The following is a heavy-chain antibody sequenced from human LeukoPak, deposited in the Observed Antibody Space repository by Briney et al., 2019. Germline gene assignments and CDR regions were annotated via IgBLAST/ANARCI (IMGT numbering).Heavy chain of an antibody. D-gene: IGHD2-15*01. J-gene: IGHJ6*03. CDR2: MNPNSGNT. V-gene: IGHV1-8*02. Sequence: ASVKVSCKASGYTFTGYYMHWVRQAPGQGLEWMGWMNPNSGNTGYAQKFQGRVTMTRNTSISTAYMELSSLRSEDTAVYYCARVGRGYCSGGGCYDSYYYYYMDVWGKGTTVTISS. CDR3: ARVGRGYCSGGGCYDSYYYYYMDV. CDR1: GYTFTGYY.